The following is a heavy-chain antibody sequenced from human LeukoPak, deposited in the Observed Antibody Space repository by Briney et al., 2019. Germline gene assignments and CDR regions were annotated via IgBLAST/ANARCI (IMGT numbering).Heavy chain of an antibody. CDR3: AKNRGSGSYRNFDS. CDR1: GFTFSSYA. CDR2: ISGSGAGT. D-gene: IGHD3-10*01. J-gene: IGHJ4*02. Sequence: PGGSLRLSCAASGFTFSSYAMSWVRQAPGKGLEWASGISGSGAGTYYADSVKGRFTISRDNSKSTLYLQMNSLRAEDTAVYYCAKNRGSGSYRNFDSWGQGTLVTVSS. V-gene: IGHV3-23*01.